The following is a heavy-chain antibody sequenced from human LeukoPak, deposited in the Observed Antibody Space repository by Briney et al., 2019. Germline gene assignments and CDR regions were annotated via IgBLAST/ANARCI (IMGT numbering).Heavy chain of an antibody. D-gene: IGHD2-15*01. CDR1: GFTFSDYY. CDR2: ISSSGSTI. V-gene: IGHV3-11*04. J-gene: IGHJ6*03. CDR3: ARRLGVVTPLTYYYYYYMDV. Sequence: GGSLRLSCVASGFTFSDYYMSWIRQAPGKGLEWVSYISSSGSTIYYADSVKGRFTISRDNAKNSLYLQMNSLRAEDTAVYYCARRLGVVTPLTYYYYYYMDVWGKGTTVTVSS.